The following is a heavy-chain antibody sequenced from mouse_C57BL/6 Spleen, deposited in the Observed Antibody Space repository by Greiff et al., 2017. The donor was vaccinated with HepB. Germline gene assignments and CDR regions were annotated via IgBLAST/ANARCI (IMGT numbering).Heavy chain of an antibody. CDR2: WQTYNDDT. D-gene: IGHD1-1*01. Sequence: QVQLQQSGAELVKPGASGKMSCKAAGYTGTNYPIEWRKQNHGKSREWIGKWQTYNDDTKYNEKFKGKATLTVEKSSSTVYLELSRLTSDESAVYYYARRLLPNYFDYWGQGTTLTVSS. CDR1: GYTGTNYP. J-gene: IGHJ2*01. V-gene: IGHV1-47*01. CDR3: ARRLLPNYFDY.